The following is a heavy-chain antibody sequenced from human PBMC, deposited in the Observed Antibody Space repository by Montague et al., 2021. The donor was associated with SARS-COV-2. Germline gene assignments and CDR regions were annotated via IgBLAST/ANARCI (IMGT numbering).Heavy chain of an antibody. J-gene: IGHJ4*02. V-gene: IGHV6-1*01. CDR2: TYYRSRWSN. CDR3: ARERWAVGVSFDY. Sequence: CAISGDSVSSNSATWHWIRQSPSRGLEWQGRTYYRSRWSNDYAVSERSRIIINPDTSTNQFSLQLSSVTPEDTAVYFCARERWAVGVSFDYWGQGTLVTVSS. CDR1: GDSVSSNSAT. D-gene: IGHD1-26*01.